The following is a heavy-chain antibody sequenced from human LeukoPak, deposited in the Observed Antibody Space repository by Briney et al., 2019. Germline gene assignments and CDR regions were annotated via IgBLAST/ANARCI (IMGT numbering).Heavy chain of an antibody. CDR1: GGSVSSGSYY. D-gene: IGHD3-16*01. CDR3: ARAAESNAYYYVY. Sequence: PSETLSLTCTVSGGSVSSGSYYWSWIRQTPGKGLEWIGEINHRGSPNYNPSLKSRVTISVDTSKNQISLKVSSVTAADTAVYYCARAAESNAYYYVYWGQGTLVTVSS. J-gene: IGHJ4*02. CDR2: INHRGSP. V-gene: IGHV4-39*07.